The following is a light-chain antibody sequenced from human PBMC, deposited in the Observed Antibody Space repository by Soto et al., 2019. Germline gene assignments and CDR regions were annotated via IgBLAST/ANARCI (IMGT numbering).Light chain of an antibody. CDR3: NSYTINSTPDV. CDR2: EVS. J-gene: IGLJ1*01. Sequence: QSALTQPASVSGSPGQSITISCTGTSNDVGGYNYVSWYQQHPGKAPKLMIYEVSNRPSGVSDRFSGSKSGNTASLTISGLQAEDEADDYCNSYTINSTPDVFGTGTKLTVL. V-gene: IGLV2-14*01. CDR1: SNDVGGYNY.